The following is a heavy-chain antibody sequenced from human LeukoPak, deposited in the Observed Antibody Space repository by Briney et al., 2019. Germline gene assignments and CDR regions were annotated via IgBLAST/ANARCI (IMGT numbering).Heavy chain of an antibody. Sequence: GGSLRLSCAASGFTFSDYYMSWIRQAPGKGLEWVSYISSSGSTIYYADPVKGRFTISRDNAKNSLYLQMNSLRAEDTAVYYCARRKTSVVVTAIQKDYYYYMDVWGKGTTVTISS. D-gene: IGHD2-21*02. CDR1: GFTFSDYY. CDR3: ARRKTSVVVTAIQKDYYYYMDV. V-gene: IGHV3-11*01. J-gene: IGHJ6*03. CDR2: ISSSGSTI.